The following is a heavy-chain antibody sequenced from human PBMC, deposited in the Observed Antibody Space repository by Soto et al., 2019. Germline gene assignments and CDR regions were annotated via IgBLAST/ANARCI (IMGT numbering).Heavy chain of an antibody. J-gene: IGHJ3*02. CDR1: GGSIISGGYY. CDR2: TYYSGTT. V-gene: IGHV4-31*03. CDR3: ASIYDSGGYWAFDM. D-gene: IGHD3-22*01. Sequence: SETLSHTCTVSGGSIISGGYYWSWIRHHPEKGLEWIGYTYYSGTTYYNPSLKSRVIISVDTSKNQFSLKLSSVTAADTAVYYCASIYDSGGYWAFDMGALGTLFTV.